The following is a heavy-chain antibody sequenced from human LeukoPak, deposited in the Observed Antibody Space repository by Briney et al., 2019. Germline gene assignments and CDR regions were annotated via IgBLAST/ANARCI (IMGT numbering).Heavy chain of an antibody. CDR1: GFTFSSYA. V-gene: IGHV3-23*01. CDR3: AKRRYYGSGSPLVFDY. J-gene: IGHJ4*02. Sequence: GGSLRLSCAASGFTFSSYAMSWVRQAPGKGLERVSAISASGGSTYYADSVKGRFTIARDNSKNTLYLQMNSLRAEDTAVYYCAKRRYYGSGSPLVFDYWGQGTLVTVSS. CDR2: ISASGGST. D-gene: IGHD3-10*01.